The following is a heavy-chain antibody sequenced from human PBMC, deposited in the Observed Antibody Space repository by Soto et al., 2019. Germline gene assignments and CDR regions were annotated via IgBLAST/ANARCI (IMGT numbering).Heavy chain of an antibody. CDR1: GFTFDSYA. CDR2: ISGSGDYT. Sequence: EVQLLESGGGLVQPGGSLRLSCAASGFTFDSYAMNWVRQAPGKGLEWVSTISGSGDYTYYTDSVKGRFTISRDNSKNMMYLQMNSLRAEDTAVYCCAKNRGLQYYFDYWGQGTLVTVSS. J-gene: IGHJ4*02. V-gene: IGHV3-23*01. CDR3: AKNRGLQYYFDY.